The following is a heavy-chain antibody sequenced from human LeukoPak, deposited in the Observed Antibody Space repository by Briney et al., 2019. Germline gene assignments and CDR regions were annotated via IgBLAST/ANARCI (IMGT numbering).Heavy chain of an antibody. J-gene: IGHJ4*02. CDR1: GGSISSGGCY. V-gene: IGHV4-31*03. D-gene: IGHD3-22*01. CDR2: IYYSGST. CDR3: ARTTDYDSSGYYYYGVSLLGFIFDY. Sequence: PSQTLSLTCTVSGGSISSGGCYWSWIRQHPGKGLEWIGYIYYSGSTYYNPSLKSRVSISVDTAKNQVYLKLSSVTAHDPAVYYCARTTDYDSSGYYYYGVSLLGFIFDYWGQGTLVTVPS.